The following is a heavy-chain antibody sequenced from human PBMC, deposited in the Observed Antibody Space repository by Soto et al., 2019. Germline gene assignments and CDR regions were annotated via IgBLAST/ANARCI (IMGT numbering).Heavy chain of an antibody. CDR3: ARDLGSSWYPEYFQH. CDR2: ISSSSSTI. V-gene: IGHV3-48*01. J-gene: IGHJ1*01. Sequence: GSLRLSCAASGFTFSSYSMNWVRQAPGKGLEWVSYISSSSSTIYYADSVKGRFTISRDNAKNSLYLQMNSLRAEDTAVYYCARDLGSSWYPEYFQHWGQGTLVTVS. D-gene: IGHD6-13*01. CDR1: GFTFSSYS.